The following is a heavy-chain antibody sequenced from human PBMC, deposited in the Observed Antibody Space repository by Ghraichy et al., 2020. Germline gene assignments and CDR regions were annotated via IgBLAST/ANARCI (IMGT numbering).Heavy chain of an antibody. CDR3: AKQTFYYDSSGYFEAHYFDY. CDR1: GFTFSSYA. V-gene: IGHV3-23*01. CDR2: ISGSGDST. J-gene: IGHJ4*02. Sequence: SLRLSCAASGFTFSSYAMSWVRQAPGKGLEWVSAISGSGDSTYYADSLKGRFTISRDNSKNTLYLQMNSLRAEDTAVYYCAKQTFYYDSSGYFEAHYFDYWGQGTLVTVTS. D-gene: IGHD3-22*01.